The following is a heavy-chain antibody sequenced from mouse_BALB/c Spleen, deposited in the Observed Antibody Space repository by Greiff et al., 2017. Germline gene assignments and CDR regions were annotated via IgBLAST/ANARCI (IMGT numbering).Heavy chain of an antibody. V-gene: IGHV1S81*02. J-gene: IGHJ3*01. D-gene: IGHD3-3*01. CDR1: GYTFTSYW. Sequence: QVQLQQPGAELVKPGASVKLSCKASGYTFTSYWMHWVKQRPGQGLEWIGEINPSNGRTNYNEKFKSKATLTVDKSSSTAYMQLSSLTSEDSAVYYCTGQLGLSWFAYWGQGTLVTVSA. CDR2: INPSNGRT. CDR3: TGQLGLSWFAY.